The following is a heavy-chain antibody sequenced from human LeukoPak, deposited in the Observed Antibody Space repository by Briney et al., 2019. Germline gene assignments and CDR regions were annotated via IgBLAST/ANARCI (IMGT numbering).Heavy chain of an antibody. D-gene: IGHD6-19*01. V-gene: IGHV4-61*08. J-gene: IGHJ5*02. CDR2: IYYSGST. CDR1: GGSVSSGVYY. CDR3: ARAHSSGWPHMFDP. Sequence: KPSETLPLTCTVSGGSVSSGVYYWSWIRQPPGKGLEYIGYIYYSGSTNYNPSLKSRVTISVDTSKNQFSLKLSSVTAADTAVYYCARAHSSGWPHMFDPWGQGTLVTVPS.